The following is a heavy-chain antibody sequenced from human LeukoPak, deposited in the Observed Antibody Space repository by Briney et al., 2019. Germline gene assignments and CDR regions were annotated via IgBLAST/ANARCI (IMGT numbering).Heavy chain of an antibody. J-gene: IGHJ4*02. CDR2: ISSNGGST. D-gene: IGHD3-10*01. Sequence: GGSLRLSCAASGFTFSNYAMHWVRQAPGKGLEYVSAISSNGGSTYYANSVKGRFTNSRDNSKNTLYLQMGSLRAEDMAVYYCARSGGGTLYYGSGTSLGYWGQGTLVTVSS. CDR3: ARSGGGTLYYGSGTSLGY. CDR1: GFTFSNYA. V-gene: IGHV3-64*01.